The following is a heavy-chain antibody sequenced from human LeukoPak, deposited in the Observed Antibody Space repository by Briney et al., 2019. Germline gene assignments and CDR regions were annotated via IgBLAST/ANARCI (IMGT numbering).Heavy chain of an antibody. J-gene: IGHJ6*03. V-gene: IGHV1-69*13. CDR1: GGTLSSYA. CDR2: IIPIFGTA. CDR3: ARVVLSYMDV. Sequence: SVKVSCKASGGTLSSYAISWVRQAPGQGLEWMGRIIPIFGTANYAQKFQGRVTITADESTSTAYMELSSLRSDDTAVYYCARVVLSYMDVWGKGTTVTVSS.